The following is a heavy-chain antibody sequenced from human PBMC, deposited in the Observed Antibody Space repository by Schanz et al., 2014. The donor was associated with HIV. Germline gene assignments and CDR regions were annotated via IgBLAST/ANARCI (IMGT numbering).Heavy chain of an antibody. Sequence: QVQLVQSGAEVKKPGASVKVSCKASGYTFTGHYMQWVRQAPGQGFEWMGWTNPNSGGTKYAQKLQGRVIMTRDTSISTAYMELSRLRSDDTAVYYCAREPSFSGLDVWGQGTTVIVSS. CDR1: GYTFTGHY. CDR2: TNPNSGGT. J-gene: IGHJ6*02. CDR3: AREPSFSGLDV. D-gene: IGHD6-6*01. V-gene: IGHV1-2*02.